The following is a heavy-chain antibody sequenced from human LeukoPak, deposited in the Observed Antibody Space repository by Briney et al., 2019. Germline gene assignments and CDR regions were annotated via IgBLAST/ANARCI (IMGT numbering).Heavy chain of an antibody. CDR2: INTNTGNP. Sequence: GASVKVSCKASGYTFTSYAMNWVRQAPGQGLEWMGWINTNTGNPTYAQGFTGRFVFSLDTSVSTAYLQISSLTAEDTAVYYCARGLRELTYYYDSSGYPNDYWGQGTLVTVSS. V-gene: IGHV7-4-1*02. D-gene: IGHD3-22*01. CDR3: ARGLRELTYYYDSSGYPNDY. J-gene: IGHJ4*02. CDR1: GYTFTSYA.